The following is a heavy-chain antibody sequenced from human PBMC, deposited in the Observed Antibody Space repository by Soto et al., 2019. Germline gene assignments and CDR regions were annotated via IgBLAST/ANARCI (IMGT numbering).Heavy chain of an antibody. CDR1: GFTFSSYG. V-gene: IGHV3-33*01. CDR2: IWYDGSNK. J-gene: IGHJ6*02. D-gene: IGHD3-22*01. CDR3: AREQAPYYYDSSGYGMDV. Sequence: QVQLVESGGGVVQPGRSLRLSCAASGFTFSSYGMHWVRQAPGKGLEWVAVIWYDGSNKYYADSVKGRFTISRDNSKNTLYLQMNSLRAEDTAVYYGAREQAPYYYDSSGYGMDVWGQGTTVTVSS.